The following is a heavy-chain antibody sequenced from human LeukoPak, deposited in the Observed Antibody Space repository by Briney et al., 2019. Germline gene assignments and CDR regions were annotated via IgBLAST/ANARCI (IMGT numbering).Heavy chain of an antibody. V-gene: IGHV3-21*01. CDR1: GFTFSSYS. CDR2: ISSSSSYI. D-gene: IGHD3-10*02. Sequence: GGSLRLSCAASGFTFSSYSMNWVRQAPGKGLEWVSSISSSSSYIYYADSVKGRFTISRDNAKNSLYLQMNSLRAEDTAVYYCARMIGGSPFLDYWGQGTLVTVSS. CDR3: ARMIGGSPFLDY. J-gene: IGHJ4*02.